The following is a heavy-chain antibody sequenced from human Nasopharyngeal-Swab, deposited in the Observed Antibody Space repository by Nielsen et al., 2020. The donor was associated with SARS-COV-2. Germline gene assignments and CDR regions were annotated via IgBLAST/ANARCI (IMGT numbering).Heavy chain of an antibody. D-gene: IGHD2-15*01. J-gene: IGHJ6*03. CDR3: ARAGDCSGGSCYWARNYYYYMDV. Sequence: SLKISCAASGFTFSSYAMHWVRQAPGKGLEWVAVISYDGSNKYYADSVKGRFTISRDNSKNTLYLQMNSLRAEDTAVYYCARAGDCSGGSCYWARNYYYYMDVWGKGTTVTVSS. CDR1: GFTFSSYA. CDR2: ISYDGSNK. V-gene: IGHV3-30-3*01.